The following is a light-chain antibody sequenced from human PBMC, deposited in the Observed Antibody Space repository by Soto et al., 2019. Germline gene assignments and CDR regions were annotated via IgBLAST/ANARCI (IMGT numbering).Light chain of an antibody. CDR1: QSVSDR. J-gene: IGKJ5*01. Sequence: EIVMAQSPDTLSVSPGERATLSCRASQSVSDRVVWYQQKSGQAPRLLTYDASNRATGIPARFSGSGSGTDFTLTISSLEPEDFAVYYCQQRSNWPPITFGQGTRLEIK. CDR3: QQRSNWPPIT. V-gene: IGKV3-11*01. CDR2: DAS.